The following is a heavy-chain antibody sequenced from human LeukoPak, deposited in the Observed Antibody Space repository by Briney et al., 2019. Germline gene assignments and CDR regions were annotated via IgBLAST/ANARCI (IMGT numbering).Heavy chain of an antibody. CDR3: ARERYYDSSGYSNAFDI. Sequence: ASVKVSCKASGYTFSGYYMHWVRQAPGQGLEWMGRINPNSGGTNYAQKFQGRVTMARDMSISTAYMELSRLRSDDTAVYYCARERYYDSSGYSNAFDIRGQGTMVTVSS. J-gene: IGHJ3*02. CDR2: INPNSGGT. CDR1: GYTFSGYY. V-gene: IGHV1-2*06. D-gene: IGHD3-22*01.